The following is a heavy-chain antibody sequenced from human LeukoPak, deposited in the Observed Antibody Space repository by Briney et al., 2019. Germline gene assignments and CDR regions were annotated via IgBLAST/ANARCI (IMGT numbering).Heavy chain of an antibody. Sequence: PGGSLRLSCAASGFTFSSYAMHWVRQAPGKGLEWVAVISYDGSNKYYADSVKGRFTISRDNSKNTLYLQMNSLRAGDTAVYYCARGGRVVPAAILAYWGQGTLVTVSS. CDR3: ARGGRVVPAAILAY. J-gene: IGHJ4*02. D-gene: IGHD2-2*01. CDR2: ISYDGSNK. V-gene: IGHV3-30*01. CDR1: GFTFSSYA.